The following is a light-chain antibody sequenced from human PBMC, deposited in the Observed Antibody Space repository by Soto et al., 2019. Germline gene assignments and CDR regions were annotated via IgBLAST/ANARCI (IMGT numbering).Light chain of an antibody. Sequence: DIVLTQSPGTLSLSPGERATLSCRASQSVHSGYLAWYQQIPGQAPRLLVYGASSRPPGIPDRFRGSGSGTDFTLDISRLEPEDFAVYFCQQYGSSPWTFGRGTKVEIK. CDR3: QQYGSSPWT. CDR2: GAS. J-gene: IGKJ1*01. V-gene: IGKV3-20*01. CDR1: QSVHSGY.